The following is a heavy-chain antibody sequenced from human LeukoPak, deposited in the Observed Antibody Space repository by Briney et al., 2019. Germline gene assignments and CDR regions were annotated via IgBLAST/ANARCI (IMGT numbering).Heavy chain of an antibody. V-gene: IGHV3-21*01. Sequence: GGSLRLSCAASGFTFSSYSMNWVRQAPGKGLEWVSSITSSGRYIYYADSVRGRFTISRDNAKNSLYLQMNSLRAEDTAVYYCAELGITMIGGVWGKGTTVTI. CDR3: AELGITMIGGV. CDR1: GFTFSSYS. D-gene: IGHD3-10*02. J-gene: IGHJ6*03. CDR2: ITSSGRYI.